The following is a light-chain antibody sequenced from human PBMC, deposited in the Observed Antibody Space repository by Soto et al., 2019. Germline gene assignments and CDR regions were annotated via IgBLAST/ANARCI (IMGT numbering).Light chain of an antibody. V-gene: IGKV3-15*01. CDR1: QSVSSS. J-gene: IGKJ1*01. CDR3: QQYKSWPET. CDR2: DAS. Sequence: EIVMTQSPATLSVSPGERATLSCRASQSVSSSLDWYQQNPGQAPRLLIYDASTKATGIPARLGGRGSGTNFSLTISSLQSEDFSVYYCQQYKSWPETFGQGTKLDIK.